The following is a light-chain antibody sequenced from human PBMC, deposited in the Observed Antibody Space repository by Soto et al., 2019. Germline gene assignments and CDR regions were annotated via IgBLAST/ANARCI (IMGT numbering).Light chain of an antibody. CDR2: QVT. CDR1: SSDVGIYNY. J-gene: IGLJ1*01. CDR3: SSYTDSSNYV. V-gene: IGLV2-14*01. Sequence: QSVLTQPASVSGSPGQSIAISCTGTSSDVGIYNYVSWYQPQPGNAPKLMIYQVTNRHSGVSNRFSGSRSGNTASLTISGLQAQDEADYYCSSYTDSSNYVFGTGTKVTVL.